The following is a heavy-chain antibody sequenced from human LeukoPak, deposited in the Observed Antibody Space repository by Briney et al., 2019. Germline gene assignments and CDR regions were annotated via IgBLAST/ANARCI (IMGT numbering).Heavy chain of an antibody. D-gene: IGHD6-19*01. CDR3: ARGMAVAGTIDFY. CDR1: GFTFSSYS. CDR2: ISSSSSYI. J-gene: IGHJ4*02. Sequence: GGSLRLSCAASGFTFSSYSMNWVRQAPGKGLEWVSSISSSSSYIYYADSVKGRFTISRDNAKNSLYLQMNSLRAEDTAVYYCARGMAVAGTIDFYWGQGTLVTVSS. V-gene: IGHV3-21*01.